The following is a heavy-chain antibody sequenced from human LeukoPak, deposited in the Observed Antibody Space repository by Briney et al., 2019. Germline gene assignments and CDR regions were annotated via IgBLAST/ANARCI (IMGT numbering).Heavy chain of an antibody. J-gene: IGHJ6*03. V-gene: IGHV3-66*01. CDR3: ARGSYDILTDYYYYYMDV. CDR1: GFTVSSNY. Sequence: GGSLRLSCAASGFTVSSNYMSWVRQAPGKGLEWVSVIYSGGSTYYADSVKGRSTISRDNSKNTLYLQMNSLRAEDTAVYYCARGSYDILTDYYYYYMDVWGKGTTVTVSS. CDR2: IYSGGST. D-gene: IGHD3-9*01.